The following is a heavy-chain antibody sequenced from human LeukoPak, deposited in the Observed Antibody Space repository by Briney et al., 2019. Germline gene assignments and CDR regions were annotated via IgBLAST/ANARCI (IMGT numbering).Heavy chain of an antibody. J-gene: IGHJ6*03. CDR3: ARGGGMPENAVLPATILYYFYYMDV. CDR1: GYTITSNY. V-gene: IGHV1-46*01. CDR2: INPSGGST. D-gene: IGHD2-2*02. Sequence: ASVKVSCKASGYTITSNYIHWVRQDPGQGLQWMGIINPSGGSTSYAQNFQDRVTMTRDMSTNTAYMELSSLTSDDTAVYYCARGGGMPENAVLPATILYYFYYMDVWGEGTTVTVSS.